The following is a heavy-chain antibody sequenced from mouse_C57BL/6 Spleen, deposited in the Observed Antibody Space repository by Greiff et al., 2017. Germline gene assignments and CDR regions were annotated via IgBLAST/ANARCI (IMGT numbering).Heavy chain of an antibody. D-gene: IGHD2-1*01. CDR2: ISDGCSYT. J-gene: IGHJ4*01. CDR1: GFTFSSYA. CDR3: ARDVTTYYAMDY. V-gene: IGHV5-4*01. Sequence: EVKLMESGGGLVKPGGSLKLSCAASGFTFSSYAMSWVRQTPEKRLEWVATISDGCSYTYYPDNVKGRFTISRDNAKNNLYLQMSHLKSEDTAMYYCARDVTTYYAMDYWGQGTSVTVSS.